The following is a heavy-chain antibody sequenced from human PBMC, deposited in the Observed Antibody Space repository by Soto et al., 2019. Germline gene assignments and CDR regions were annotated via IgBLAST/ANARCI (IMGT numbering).Heavy chain of an antibody. CDR3: ARVVAAAPVYYGMDV. J-gene: IGHJ6*02. CDR1: SFTFTIYG. CDR2: INPYNGNT. Sequence: QVPLVQSGAEVKKPGASVKVSCKASSFTFTIYGITWVRQAPGQGLEWMGWINPYNGNTNYAQKFQDRVTMTTDTSTTTGYMELRSLRSDDTAVYYCARVVAAAPVYYGMDVWGQGTTVTVSS. D-gene: IGHD2-15*01. V-gene: IGHV1-18*01.